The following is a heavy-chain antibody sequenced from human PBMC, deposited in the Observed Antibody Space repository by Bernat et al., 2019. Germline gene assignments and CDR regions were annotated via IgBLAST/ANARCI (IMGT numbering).Heavy chain of an antibody. CDR1: GGTFSSYA. J-gene: IGHJ4*02. CDR2: IIPIFGTA. V-gene: IGHV1-69*01. D-gene: IGHD5-12*01. CDR3: ARDAYSGYVHY. Sequence: QVQLVQSEAEVKKPRSSVKVSCKASGGTFSSYAISWVRQAPGQGLEWMGGIIPIFGTANYAQKFQGRVTITADESTSTAYMELSSLRSEDTAVYYCARDAYSGYVHYWGQGTLVTVSS.